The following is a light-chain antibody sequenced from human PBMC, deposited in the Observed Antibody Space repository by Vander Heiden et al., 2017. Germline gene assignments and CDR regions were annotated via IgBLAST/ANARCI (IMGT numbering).Light chain of an antibody. CDR2: EAA. CDR1: QSVSSY. CDR3: QHRSGWLPGT. Sequence: EVVLTHSPATLSLPPGEGATLSCRASQSVSSYLASYQHQPRQPPRLLLYEAANSATGIPGRFSGAGSATDFTPPISSLGPEDSAVYYCQHRSGWLPGTFGPGTKVEIK. V-gene: IGKV3-11*01. J-gene: IGKJ1*01.